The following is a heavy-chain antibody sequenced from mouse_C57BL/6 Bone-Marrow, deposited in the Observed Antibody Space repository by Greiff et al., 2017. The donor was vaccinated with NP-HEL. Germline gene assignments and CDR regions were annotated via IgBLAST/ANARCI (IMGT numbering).Heavy chain of an antibody. CDR3: ARLGDYDPSYWYFDV. CDR2: INPNNGGT. CDR1: GYTFTDYY. D-gene: IGHD2-4*01. Sequence: EVQLQQSGPELVKPGASVKISCKASGYTFTDYYMSWVKQSHGKSLEWIGDINPNNGGTSYNQKFKGKATLTVDKSSSTAYMELRSLTSEDSAVYYCARLGDYDPSYWYFDVWGTGTTVTVSS. V-gene: IGHV1-26*01. J-gene: IGHJ1*03.